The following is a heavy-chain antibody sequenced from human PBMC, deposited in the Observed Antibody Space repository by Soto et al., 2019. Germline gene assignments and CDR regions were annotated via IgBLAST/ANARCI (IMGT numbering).Heavy chain of an antibody. CDR3: ARGYSYGYFDY. D-gene: IGHD5-18*01. J-gene: IGHJ4*02. CDR1: GGSISSGGYS. CDR2: XYXSXXX. Sequence: SETLSLTCAVSGGSISSGGYSWSWIRQPPGKGXEXIGXXYXSXXXYXXXXLKSRVTISVDRSKNQFSLKLSSVTAADTAVYYCARGYSYGYFDYWGQGTLVTVSS. V-gene: IGHV4-30-2*01.